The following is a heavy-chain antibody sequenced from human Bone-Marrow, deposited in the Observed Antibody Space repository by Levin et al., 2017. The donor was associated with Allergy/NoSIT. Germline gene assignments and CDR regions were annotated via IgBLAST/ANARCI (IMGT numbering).Heavy chain of an antibody. J-gene: IGHJ4*02. CDR3: AREASSWYSFDY. V-gene: IGHV3-30-3*01. CDR1: GFTFSYYA. CDR2: ISHDGSTK. Sequence: GESLKISCAASGFTFSYYAMHWVRQAPGKGLEWVAVISHDGSTKDYADSVKGRFTISRDNTLHLQMHSLRTEDTAVYYCAREASSWYSFDYWGQGILVTVSS. D-gene: IGHD6-13*01.